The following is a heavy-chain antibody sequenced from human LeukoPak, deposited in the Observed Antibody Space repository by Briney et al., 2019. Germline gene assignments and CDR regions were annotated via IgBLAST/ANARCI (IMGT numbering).Heavy chain of an antibody. Sequence: PGGSLRLSRAASGLTFSSYWMSWVRQAPGEGLEWVANIKQDGSEKYYVDSVKGRFTISRDNAKNSLYLQMNSLRAEDTAVYYCARMSRGIQSPRWGQGTLVTVSS. CDR3: ARMSRGIQSPR. J-gene: IGHJ4*02. V-gene: IGHV3-7*01. D-gene: IGHD5-18*01. CDR1: GLTFSSYW. CDR2: IKQDGSEK.